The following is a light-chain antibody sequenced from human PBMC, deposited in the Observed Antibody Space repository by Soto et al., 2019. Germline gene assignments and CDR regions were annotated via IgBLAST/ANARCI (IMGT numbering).Light chain of an antibody. CDR3: PQYGNSPYT. J-gene: IGKJ2*01. Sequence: EVVLTQSPGTLSLSPGERATLSCRASQSVSSSHLAWYQQKPGQAPRLLIYGASKRAIGISDRFSGSGSGTDFTLTISRLEPEDFAVYHCPQYGNSPYTFGQGTKLEIK. V-gene: IGKV3-20*01. CDR1: QSVSSSH. CDR2: GAS.